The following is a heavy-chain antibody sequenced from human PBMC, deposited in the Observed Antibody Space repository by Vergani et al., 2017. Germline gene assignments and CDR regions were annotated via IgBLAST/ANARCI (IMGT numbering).Heavy chain of an antibody. V-gene: IGHV3-74*01. CDR1: GFTFSSYW. J-gene: IGHJ3*01. CDR2: INSDGSST. Sequence: EVQLVESGGGLVQPGGSLRLSCAASGFTFSSYWMHWVRQAPGKGLVWVSRINSDGSSTSYADSVKGRFTISRDNANNTLYLQMNSLRAEDTAVYYCARAEFDTSSWWSYAFDFWGQGTMVTVSS. D-gene: IGHD6-6*01. CDR3: ARAEFDTSSWWSYAFDF.